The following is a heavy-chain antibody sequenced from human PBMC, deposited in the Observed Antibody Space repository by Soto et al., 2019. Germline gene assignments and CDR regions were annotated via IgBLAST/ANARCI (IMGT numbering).Heavy chain of an antibody. Sequence: SVKVSCKASGDTFGRFTINWVRQAPGQGLEWMGGIKPISDITNYAQRFQGRVTFTADASTSTVYLGLSSLRSEDTAMYYCARDPSTINKLIGVWFDPWGQGTLVTVSS. CDR2: IKPISDIT. J-gene: IGHJ5*02. D-gene: IGHD4-4*01. CDR1: GDTFGRFT. V-gene: IGHV1-69*13. CDR3: ARDPSTINKLIGVWFDP.